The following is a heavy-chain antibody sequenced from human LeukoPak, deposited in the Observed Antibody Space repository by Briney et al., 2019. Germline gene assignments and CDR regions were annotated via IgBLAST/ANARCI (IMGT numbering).Heavy chain of an antibody. V-gene: IGHV4-59*08. CDR2: IYYSGST. CDR3: ARGYYDSSGYSYDY. CDR1: GGSISSYY. J-gene: IGHJ4*02. D-gene: IGHD3-22*01. Sequence: SETLSLTCTVSGGSISSYYWNWIRQPPGKGLEWIGYIYYSGSTNYNPSLKSRVTISVDTSKNQFSLKVSSVTAADTAVYYCARGYYDSSGYSYDYWGQGTLVTVSS.